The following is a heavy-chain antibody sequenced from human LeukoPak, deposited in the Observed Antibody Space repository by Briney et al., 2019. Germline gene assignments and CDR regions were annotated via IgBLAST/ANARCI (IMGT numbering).Heavy chain of an antibody. CDR2: ISNSGIT. Sequence: SETLSLTCAVSGGSVSIYYWGWIRQPPGKGLEWIGHISNSGITNYNPSLKSRVTISVDTSKNQFSLKLSSVTAADTAVYYCARGGWWFDPWGQGTLVTVSS. V-gene: IGHV4-59*02. CDR3: ARGGWWFDP. J-gene: IGHJ5*02. CDR1: GGSVSIYY.